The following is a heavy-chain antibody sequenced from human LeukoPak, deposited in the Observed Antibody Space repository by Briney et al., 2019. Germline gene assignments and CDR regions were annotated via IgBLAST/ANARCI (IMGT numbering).Heavy chain of an antibody. D-gene: IGHD3-10*01. V-gene: IGHV4-59*01. CDR2: VYYSGST. J-gene: IGHJ6*02. Sequence: PSETLSLTCTVSGGSISSYYWSWIRQPPGKGLEWIGHVYYSGSTNYNPSLKSRVTISVDTSKTQFSLKLSSVTAADTAVYYCARVFAAGGYYYYYGMDVWGQGTTVTVSS. CDR3: ARVFAAGGYYYYYGMDV. CDR1: GGSISSYY.